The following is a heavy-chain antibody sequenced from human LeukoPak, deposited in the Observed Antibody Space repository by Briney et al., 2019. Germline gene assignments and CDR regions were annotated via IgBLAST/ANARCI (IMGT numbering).Heavy chain of an antibody. J-gene: IGHJ5*02. D-gene: IGHD2/OR15-2a*01. CDR1: GFTFSSYS. V-gene: IGHV3-21*06. Sequence: GGSLRLSCAGSGFTFSSYSMSWVRQAPWKGLEFVSSISSSSSFIYYADSVKGRFTISRDNAKNSLYLQMTNLRAEDTAVYYCARDSRQQRFLYWDWFDPWGQGTRVSVSS. CDR2: ISSSSSFI. CDR3: ARDSRQQRFLYWDWFDP.